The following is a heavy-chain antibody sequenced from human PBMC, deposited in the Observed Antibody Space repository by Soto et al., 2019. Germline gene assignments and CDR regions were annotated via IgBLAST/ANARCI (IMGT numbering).Heavy chain of an antibody. CDR1: DYTFTSFG. V-gene: IGHV1-18*01. Sequence: QVQLVQSGAEVKKPGDSVKVSCKASDYTFTSFGITWVRQAPGQGLEWMGWISVNNGNTNYAQKFQGRVTMTTDTSTNTAYMELWTLGSDDTSAYYCARAFSYGSYWYFDLWGRGTLVTVSS. J-gene: IGHJ2*01. D-gene: IGHD5-18*01. CDR3: ARAFSYGSYWYFDL. CDR2: ISVNNGNT.